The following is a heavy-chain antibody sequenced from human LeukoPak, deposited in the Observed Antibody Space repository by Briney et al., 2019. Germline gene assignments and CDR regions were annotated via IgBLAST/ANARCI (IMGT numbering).Heavy chain of an antibody. J-gene: IGHJ4*02. CDR1: GGSISSYY. CDR3: ARDKQPGDY. D-gene: IGHD5-18*01. V-gene: IGHV4-59*01. Sequence: PSETLSLACTVSGGSISSYYWGWIRQPPGKGLEWIGYIYYSGSTTHNPSLKSRVTISVDTPKNQFSLKLSSVTAADTAVYYCARDKQPGDYWGQGTLVTVSS. CDR2: IYYSGST.